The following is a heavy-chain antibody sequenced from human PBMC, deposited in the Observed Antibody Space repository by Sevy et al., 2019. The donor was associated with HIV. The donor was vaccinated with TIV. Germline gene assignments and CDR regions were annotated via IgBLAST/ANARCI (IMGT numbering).Heavy chain of an antibody. J-gene: IGHJ4*02. CDR2: ISKEGTNK. V-gene: IGHV3-30-3*01. Sequence: GGSLRLSCEASGFTFTRYAFHWVRQAPGKGLEWVAVISKEGTNKYYIDSVKGRFTISRDNSRNTLFLQMERLRAEDTAMYFCARDPHAVPYWGSFDSWGQGTLVTVSS. CDR3: ARDPHAVPYWGSFDS. D-gene: IGHD3-16*01. CDR1: GFTFTRYA.